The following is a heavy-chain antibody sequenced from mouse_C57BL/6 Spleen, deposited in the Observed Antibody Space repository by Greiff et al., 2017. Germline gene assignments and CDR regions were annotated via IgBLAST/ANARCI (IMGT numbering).Heavy chain of an antibody. CDR1: GYAFSSYW. CDR2: IYPGDGDT. V-gene: IGHV1-80*01. CDR3: ARGGISTWFAY. J-gene: IGHJ3*01. Sequence: VQLQQPGAELVKPGASVKISCKASGYAFSSYWMNWVKQRPGKGLEWIGQIYPGDGDTNYNGKFKGKATLTADKSSSTAYMQLSSLTSEDSAVYFCARGGISTWFAYWGQGTLVTVSA.